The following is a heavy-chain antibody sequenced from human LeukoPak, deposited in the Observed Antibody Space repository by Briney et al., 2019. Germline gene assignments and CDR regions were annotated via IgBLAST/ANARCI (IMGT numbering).Heavy chain of an antibody. D-gene: IGHD2-2*01. CDR1: GYSFTSYW. J-gene: IGHJ6*02. CDR3: ATVPAAQAYGMDV. Sequence: GESLEISCKGSGYSFTSYWIGWVRQMPGKGLEWMGIIYPGDSDTRYSPSFQGQVTISADKSISTAYLQWSSLKASDTAMYYCATVPAAQAYGMDVWGQGTTVTVSS. V-gene: IGHV5-51*01. CDR2: IYPGDSDT.